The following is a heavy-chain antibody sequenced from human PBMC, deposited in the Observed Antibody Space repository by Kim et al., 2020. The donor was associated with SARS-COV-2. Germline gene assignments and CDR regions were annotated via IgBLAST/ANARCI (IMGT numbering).Heavy chain of an antibody. Sequence: SETLSLTCAVYGESFTGYYWAWIRQSPGKGLEWLGEINHSGSTNDNPSFKSRVAISVDASKNRFSLTLHSVTAADTAVYYCARGHSTSGFDFWGQGNLVLVSS. J-gene: IGHJ4*02. CDR1: GESFTGYY. CDR2: INHSGST. CDR3: ARGHSTSGFDF. V-gene: IGHV4-34*01. D-gene: IGHD3-3*01.